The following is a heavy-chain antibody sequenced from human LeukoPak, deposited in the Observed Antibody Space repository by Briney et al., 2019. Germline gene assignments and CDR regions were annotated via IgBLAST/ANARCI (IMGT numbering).Heavy chain of an antibody. CDR2: IYYSGST. CDR3: ARDVRGYSGYDSKYFDY. J-gene: IGHJ4*02. D-gene: IGHD5-12*01. CDR1: GGSISSGGYY. V-gene: IGHV4-31*03. Sequence: SETLSLTCTVSGGSISSGGYYWSWIRQHPGKGLEWIGYIYYSGSTYYNPSLKSRVTISVDTSKNQFSLKLSSVTAADTAVYYCARDVRGYSGYDSKYFDYWGQGTLVTVSS.